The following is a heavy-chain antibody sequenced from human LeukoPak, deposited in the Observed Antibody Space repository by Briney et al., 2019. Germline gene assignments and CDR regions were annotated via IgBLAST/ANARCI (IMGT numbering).Heavy chain of an antibody. J-gene: IGHJ3*02. CDR3: ATGLWLVFDI. V-gene: IGHV4-4*07. CDR2: IYTSGST. D-gene: IGHD5-12*01. CDR1: GASISSYY. Sequence: PSEALSLTCTASGASISSYYWTWIRQPPGKGLEWIGRIYTSGSTNYNPSLKSRVTMSVDTSKNQFSLKLSSVTAADTAVYYCATGLWLVFDIWGQGTMVTVSS.